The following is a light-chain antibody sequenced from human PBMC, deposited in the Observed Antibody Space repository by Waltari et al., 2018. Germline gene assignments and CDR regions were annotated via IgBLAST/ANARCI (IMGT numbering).Light chain of an antibody. CDR2: AY. Sequence: QSALTQEASVSGTVGQTVTLSCTGHKNNVGSYGVGWYQQIAHGTPKTVMFAYSLPSGIPERFSGSKSGTTASLTISGLRPEDEAQYYCSAWDSGLSAVVFGGGTNLTVL. CDR3: SAWDSGLSAVV. V-gene: IGLV1-47*01. CDR1: KNNVGSYG. J-gene: IGLJ2*01.